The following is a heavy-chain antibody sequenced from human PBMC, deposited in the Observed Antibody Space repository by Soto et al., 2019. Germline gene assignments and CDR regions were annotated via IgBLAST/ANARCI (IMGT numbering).Heavy chain of an antibody. J-gene: IGHJ4*02. CDR1: GVSVSSDYYS. V-gene: IGHV4-61*01. Sequence: PSETLSLTCSVSGVSVSSDYYSWKWILHPPGKELEWIGYNHIRGRTNYNTLLGRRVAISLDTSKNQFSLTLTAVTAADTARYYFVRLIDINTWHLDFWGQGTRVTVAS. CDR3: VRLIDINTWHLDF. D-gene: IGHD2-15*01. CDR2: NHIRGRT.